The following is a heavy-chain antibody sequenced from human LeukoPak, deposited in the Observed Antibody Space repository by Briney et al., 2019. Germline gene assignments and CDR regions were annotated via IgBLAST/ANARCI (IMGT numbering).Heavy chain of an antibody. CDR3: ARGVYSGYDLKFNWFDP. CDR1: GYTFTSYY. Sequence: ASVKVSCKASGYTFTSYYMHWVRQAPGQGLEWMGIINPSGGSTRYAQKLQGRVTMTRDTSTSTVYMELSSLRSEDTAVYYCARGVYSGYDLKFNWFDPWGQGTLVTVSS. D-gene: IGHD5-12*01. CDR2: INPSGGST. V-gene: IGHV1-46*01. J-gene: IGHJ5*02.